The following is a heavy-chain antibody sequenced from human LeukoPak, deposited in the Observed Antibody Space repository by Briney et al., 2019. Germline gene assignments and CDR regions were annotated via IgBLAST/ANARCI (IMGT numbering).Heavy chain of an antibody. D-gene: IGHD3-3*01. V-gene: IGHV1-69*11. Sequence: GASVKVSCKASGGTFSSYAISWVRQAPGQGLEWMGRIIPILGTANYAQKFQGRVTITADESTSTAYMELSSLRSEDTAVYYCAREKRYEFDGRASTLIFDYWGQGTLVTVSS. CDR1: GGTFSSYA. CDR2: IIPILGTA. J-gene: IGHJ4*02. CDR3: AREKRYEFDGRASTLIFDY.